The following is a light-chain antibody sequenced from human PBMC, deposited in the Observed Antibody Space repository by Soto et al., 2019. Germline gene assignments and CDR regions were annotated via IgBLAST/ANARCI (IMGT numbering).Light chain of an antibody. J-gene: IGKJ2*01. CDR1: HDISNN. CDR2: DAS. V-gene: IGKV1-33*01. Sequence: DLQMTQSPSSLSASVGDRVTITCQASHDISNNLHWYQLKPGKAPKLLVYDASNLETGVPSRFSGTGSGTSFTFTISSLQPEDVATYYCQQYDDLPRTFGQGTKLQIK. CDR3: QQYDDLPRT.